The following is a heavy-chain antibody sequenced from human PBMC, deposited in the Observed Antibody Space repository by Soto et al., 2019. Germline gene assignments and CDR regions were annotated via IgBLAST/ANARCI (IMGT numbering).Heavy chain of an antibody. V-gene: IGHV3-74*01. CDR2: IKGDASTT. Sequence: EVQLVESGGGLVQPGGSLRLSCEASGFTFSDYWIHWVRQAPGKGLVWLSRIKGDASTTNYADSVMGRFTVSRDNARNTVYLQMNSLRAEDTAIYYCARGGRGYYYVDVWSKGITVTVSS. CDR3: ARGGRGYYYVDV. J-gene: IGHJ6*03. CDR1: GFTFSDYW.